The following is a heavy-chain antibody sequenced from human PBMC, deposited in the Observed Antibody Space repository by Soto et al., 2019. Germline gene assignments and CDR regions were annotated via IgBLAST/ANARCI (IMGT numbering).Heavy chain of an antibody. V-gene: IGHV3-30*18. D-gene: IGHD4-17*01. Sequence: QVQLVESGGGVVQPGRSLRLSCAVSGFTFSNYAIHWARQAPGKGLEWVAVISYDGSDKNYADSGKGRFIISRDNSKNTLFLQLNSLRGEDTALYYCAKAPGRGDHVGMDVWGLGTTVTVSS. CDR2: ISYDGSDK. CDR1: GFTFSNYA. J-gene: IGHJ6*02. CDR3: AKAPGRGDHVGMDV.